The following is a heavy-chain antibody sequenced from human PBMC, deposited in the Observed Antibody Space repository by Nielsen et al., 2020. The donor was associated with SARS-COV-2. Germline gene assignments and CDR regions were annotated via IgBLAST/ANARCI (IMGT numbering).Heavy chain of an antibody. D-gene: IGHD5-18*01. Sequence: GESLKISCKGSGHSFTSYWVSWVRQMPGKGLEWMGRIDPSDSYTNYSPSFQGHVTISADKSISTAYLQWSSLKASDTAMYYCARQVDTAMGWFDPWGQGTLVTVSS. J-gene: IGHJ5*02. V-gene: IGHV5-10-1*01. CDR1: GHSFTSYW. CDR3: ARQVDTAMGWFDP. CDR2: IDPSDSYT.